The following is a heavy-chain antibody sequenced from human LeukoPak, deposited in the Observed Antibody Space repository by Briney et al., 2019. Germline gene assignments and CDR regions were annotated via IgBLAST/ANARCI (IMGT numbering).Heavy chain of an antibody. D-gene: IGHD2-15*01. V-gene: IGHV1-2*02. J-gene: IGHJ4*02. CDR1: GYTFTSYY. Sequence: ASVKVSCKASGYTFTSYYMHWVRQAPGQGLEWMGWINPNSGGTNYAQKFQGSVTMTRDTSISTAYMELSRLRSDDTAVYYCARDRGGRYCSGGSCYSAGDKGGIDYWGQGTLVTVSS. CDR3: ARDRGGRYCSGGSCYSAGDKGGIDY. CDR2: INPNSGGT.